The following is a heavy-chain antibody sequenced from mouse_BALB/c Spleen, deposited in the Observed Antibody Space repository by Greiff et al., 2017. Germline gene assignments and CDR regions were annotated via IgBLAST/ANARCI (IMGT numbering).Heavy chain of an antibody. CDR3: ARDKDGSSPLYAMDY. CDR2: IWGDGST. J-gene: IGHJ4*01. CDR1: GFSLTGYG. V-gene: IGHV2-6-7*01. Sequence: VKLMESGPGLVAPSQSLSITCTVSGFSLTGYGVNWVRQPPGKGLEWLGMIWGDGSTDYNSALKSRLSISKDNSKSQVFLKMNSLQTDDTARYYCARDKDGSSPLYAMDYWGQGTSVTVSS. D-gene: IGHD1-1*01.